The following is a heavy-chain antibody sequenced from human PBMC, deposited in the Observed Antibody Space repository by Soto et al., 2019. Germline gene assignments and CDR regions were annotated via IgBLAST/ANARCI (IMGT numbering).Heavy chain of an antibody. CDR2: IYYGGST. D-gene: IGHD3-22*01. V-gene: IGHV4-30-2*01. CDR1: GGSISSGDYS. J-gene: IGHJ4*02. Sequence: QLQLQESGSGLVKPSQTLSLTCAVSGGSISSGDYSWNWIRQPPGKGLEWIGYIYYGGSTYYNPSLPSRVTLSVYRSRNQFSLKLNSVTAADTAVYYCARVRREYDNSGPVDYWGQGTLVTVSS. CDR3: ARVRREYDNSGPVDY.